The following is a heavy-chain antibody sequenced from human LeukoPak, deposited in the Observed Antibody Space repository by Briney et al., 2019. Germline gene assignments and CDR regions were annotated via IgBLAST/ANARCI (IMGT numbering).Heavy chain of an antibody. D-gene: IGHD6-13*01. CDR2: ISYDGSNK. CDR1: GFTFSSYA. CDR3: ARGEYSSSWLDY. J-gene: IGHJ4*02. Sequence: PGGSLRLSCAASGFTFSSYAMRWVRQAPGKGLEWVAVISYDGSNKYYADSVKGRFTISRDNSKNTLYLQMNSLRAEDTAVYYCARGEYSSSWLDYGGQGTLATVSA. V-gene: IGHV3-30*04.